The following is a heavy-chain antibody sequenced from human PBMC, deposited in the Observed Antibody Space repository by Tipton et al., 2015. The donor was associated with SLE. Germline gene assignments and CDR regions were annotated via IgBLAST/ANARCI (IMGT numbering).Heavy chain of an antibody. CDR2: IYTSGST. CDR1: GGSISSYY. Sequence: TLSLTCTVSGGSISSYYWSWIRQPAGKGLEWIGYIYTSGSTNYNPSLKSRVTISVDTSKNQFSLKLSSVTAADTAVYYCAVGGAAAAKGWFDPWGQGTLVTVSS. CDR3: AVGGAAAAKGWFDP. J-gene: IGHJ5*02. D-gene: IGHD6-13*01. V-gene: IGHV4-4*09.